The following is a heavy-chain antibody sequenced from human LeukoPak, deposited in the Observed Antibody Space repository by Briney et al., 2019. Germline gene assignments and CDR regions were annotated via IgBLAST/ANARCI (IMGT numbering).Heavy chain of an antibody. CDR1: GYTFTTYD. CDR2: MNPNSGNT. D-gene: IGHD6-6*01. CDR3: ARGSSSTFDY. J-gene: IGHJ4*02. Sequence: ASVKVSCKASGYTFTTYDINWVRQAPGQGLEWMGWMNPNSGNTGYAQKFQGRVTITGNTSITSAYMELSSLRSEDTAVYYCARGSSSTFDYWGQGTLVTVSS. V-gene: IGHV1-8*03.